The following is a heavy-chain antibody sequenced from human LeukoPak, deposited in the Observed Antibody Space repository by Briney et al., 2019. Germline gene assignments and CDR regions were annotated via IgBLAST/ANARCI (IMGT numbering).Heavy chain of an antibody. J-gene: IGHJ4*02. CDR2: IRSKVYGGTT. CDR3: TRDRLWSGSYYDY. V-gene: IGHV3-49*04. CDR1: GFTFGDYV. D-gene: IGHD1-26*01. Sequence: GGSLRLSCTASGFTFGDYVMSWVRQAPGKGVGGGGFIRSKVYGGTTEYAASVKGRFTISRDDSKSIAYLQMNSLKTEDTAVYYCTRDRLWSGSYYDYWGQGTLVTVSS.